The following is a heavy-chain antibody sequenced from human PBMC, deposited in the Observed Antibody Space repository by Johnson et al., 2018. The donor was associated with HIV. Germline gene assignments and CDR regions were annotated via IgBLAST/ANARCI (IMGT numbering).Heavy chain of an antibody. CDR1: GFTFDDYG. CDR2: INWSGGST. Sequence: VQLVESGGGVVQPGRSLRLSCAASGFTFDDYGMSWVRQAPGKGLEWMSGINWSGGSTGYGDSVEGRFTIFRDNARNYLYLQMNSLRAEDAAIYYCACAGIVLLPAGAFDIWGQGTMVTVSS. D-gene: IGHD2-2*01. CDR3: ACAGIVLLPAGAFDI. J-gene: IGHJ3*02. V-gene: IGHV3-20*04.